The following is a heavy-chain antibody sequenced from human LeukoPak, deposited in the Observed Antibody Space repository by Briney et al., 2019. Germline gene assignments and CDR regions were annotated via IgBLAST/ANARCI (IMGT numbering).Heavy chain of an antibody. CDR1: GGSISSSSYY. Sequence: SETLSLTCTVSGGSISSSSYYWGWIRQPPGKGLEWIGYIYYGGNTNYNPSLKSRVTISVDTSKNQFSLKLSSVTAVDTAVYYCARDNDISRGFYYAMDVWGQGTTVIVSS. CDR2: IYYGGNT. CDR3: ARDNDISRGFYYAMDV. V-gene: IGHV4-61*01. J-gene: IGHJ6*02. D-gene: IGHD3-9*01.